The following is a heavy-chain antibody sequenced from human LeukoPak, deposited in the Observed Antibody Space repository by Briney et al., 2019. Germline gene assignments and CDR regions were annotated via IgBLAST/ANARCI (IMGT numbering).Heavy chain of an antibody. V-gene: IGHV4-61*02. CDR1: GGSVTSGIYY. CDR2: IYTAEST. J-gene: IGHJ4*02. Sequence: SETLSLTCTVSGGSVTSGIYYWTWIRQPAGKGLEWIGRIYTAESTNYNPSLQSRVTMSLDTSKNHFSLNLTSLTAADTAIYYCAREDTSALFDSWGQGTLVTVSS. CDR3: AREDTSALFDS.